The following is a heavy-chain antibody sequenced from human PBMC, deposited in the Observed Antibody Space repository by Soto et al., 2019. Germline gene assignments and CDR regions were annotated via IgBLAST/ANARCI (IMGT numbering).Heavy chain of an antibody. J-gene: IGHJ5*02. CDR2: IDHSGYT. CDR1: GGSFSGYY. CDR3: ARVRDWFDP. V-gene: IGHV4-34*01. Sequence: KTSETLSLTCAVYGGSFSGYYWNWIRQPPGKGLEWIGEIDHSGYTNYNPSLKSRVTISVDTSKNQFSLRLTSVTAADTAVYYCARVRDWFDPWGRGTLVTVSS. D-gene: IGHD3-3*01.